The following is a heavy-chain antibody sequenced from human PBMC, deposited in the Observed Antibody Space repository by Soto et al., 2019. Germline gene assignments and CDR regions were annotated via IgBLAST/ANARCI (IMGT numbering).Heavy chain of an antibody. CDR2: IRCDGSRT. J-gene: IGHJ4*02. CDR3: ARVWSSSWGD. CDR1: GFTFSNYW. D-gene: IGHD6-13*01. Sequence: EVQLVESGGGLVQPGGSLRLSCAASGFTFSNYWMHWVRQAPGKGLVWFSGIRCDGSRTSYADSEKGRFTISRENVKNTLYLQMNSLRSEDTAVYYCARVWSSSWGDWGQGTLVTVSS. V-gene: IGHV3-74*01.